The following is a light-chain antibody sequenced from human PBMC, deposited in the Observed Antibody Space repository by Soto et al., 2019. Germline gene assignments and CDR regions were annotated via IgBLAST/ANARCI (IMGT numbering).Light chain of an antibody. V-gene: IGLV2-14*01. CDR3: SSYTSSSTFGV. J-gene: IGLJ3*02. Sequence: QSVVTQPASVSGSPGQSITISCTGTSSDVGGYNYVSWYQQHPGKAPKRMIYDVSNRPSGVSNRFSGSKSGNTASLTISGLQAEDEADYYCSSYTSSSTFGVFGGGTKLTVL. CDR1: SSDVGGYNY. CDR2: DVS.